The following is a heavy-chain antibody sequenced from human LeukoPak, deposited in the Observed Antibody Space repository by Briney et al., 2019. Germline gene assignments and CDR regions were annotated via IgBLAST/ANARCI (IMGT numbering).Heavy chain of an antibody. CDR2: IYTSGST. CDR1: GGSISSYY. J-gene: IGHJ6*02. Sequence: PSETLSLTCTVSGGSISSYYWSWIRQPAGKGLEWIGRIYTSGSTNYNPSLKSRVTMSVDTSKNQFSLKLSSVTAADTAVYYCARDVRFLEWLPVGMDVWGQGTTVTVSS. V-gene: IGHV4-4*07. CDR3: ARDVRFLEWLPVGMDV. D-gene: IGHD3-3*01.